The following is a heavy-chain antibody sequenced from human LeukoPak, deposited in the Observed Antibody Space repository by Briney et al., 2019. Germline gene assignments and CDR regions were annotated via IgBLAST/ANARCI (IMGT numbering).Heavy chain of an antibody. V-gene: IGHV3-9*01. CDR1: GFTFDDYA. CDR2: ISWNSGSI. Sequence: GGSLRLSCAASGFTFDDYAMHWVRHAPGKGLEWVSGISWNSGSIGYADSVKGRFTISRDNAKNSLYLQMNSLRAEDTALYYCAKDIGEFYGMDVWGQGTTVTVSS. J-gene: IGHJ6*02. CDR3: AKDIGEFYGMDV.